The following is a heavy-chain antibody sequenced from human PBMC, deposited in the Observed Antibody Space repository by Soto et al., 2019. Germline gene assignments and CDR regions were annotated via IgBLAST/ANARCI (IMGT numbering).Heavy chain of an antibody. CDR2: IIPIFGTA. Sequence: GASVKVSCKASGGTFSSYAISWVRQAPGQGLEWMGGIIPIFGTANYAQEFQGRVTITADESTSTAYMELSSLRSEDTAVYYCARVVVVGYYGMDVWGQGTTVTVSS. V-gene: IGHV1-69*13. J-gene: IGHJ6*02. D-gene: IGHD2-15*01. CDR1: GGTFSSYA. CDR3: ARVVVVGYYGMDV.